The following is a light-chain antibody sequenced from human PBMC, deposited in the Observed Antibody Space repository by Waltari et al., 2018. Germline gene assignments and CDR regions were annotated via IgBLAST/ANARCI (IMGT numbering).Light chain of an antibody. CDR3: QVWDSSNVV. Sequence: SYDLTQPRSVSVALGQTAKITCGGNNIGSKNVHWYQQRPGQAPVVVIYRDTNRPSGFPDRFSGSNAGNTAPLTISRAQAVDEADYYCQVWDSSNVVFGGGATLTVL. CDR1: NIGSKN. V-gene: IGLV3-9*01. J-gene: IGLJ3*02. CDR2: RDT.